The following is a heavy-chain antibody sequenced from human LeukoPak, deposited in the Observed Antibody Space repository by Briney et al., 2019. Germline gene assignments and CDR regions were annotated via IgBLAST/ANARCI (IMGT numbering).Heavy chain of an antibody. CDR2: MNPKSGNT. V-gene: IGHV1-8*02. Sequence: ASVKVSCKASGYTFTSYGINWVRQAPGQGLEWMGWMNPKSGNTDYAQKFQGRLTMTRDTSTNTAYMELSGLRSDDTAVYYCARKIGGRGYDFLRSYYYYYYMDVWGKGTTVTVSS. J-gene: IGHJ6*03. CDR1: GYTFTSYG. D-gene: IGHD3/OR15-3a*01. CDR3: ARKIGGRGYDFLRSYYYYYYMDV.